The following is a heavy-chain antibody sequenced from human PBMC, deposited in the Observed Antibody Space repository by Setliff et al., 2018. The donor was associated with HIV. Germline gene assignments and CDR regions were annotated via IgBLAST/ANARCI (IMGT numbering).Heavy chain of an antibody. J-gene: IGHJ4*02. D-gene: IGHD6-13*01. CDR3: ARGRGSSSSWPIDY. CDR1: GGSISSYY. CDR2: IYNTGST. V-gene: IGHV4-4*09. Sequence: SETLSLTCTVSGGSISSYYWSWIRQHPGKGLEWIGYIYNTGSTYHSPSLESRVTMSVDTSRNQFSLRLTSVTAADTAVYFCARGRGSSSSWPIDYWGQGTLVTVSS.